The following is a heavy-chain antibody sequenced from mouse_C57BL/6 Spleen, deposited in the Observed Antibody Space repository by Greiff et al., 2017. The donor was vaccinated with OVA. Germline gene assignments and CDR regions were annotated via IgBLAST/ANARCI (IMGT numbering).Heavy chain of an antibody. Sequence: LVESGAELVKPGASVKMSCKASGYTFTTYTIEWMKQNHGKSLEWIGNFHPYNDDTKYNEKFKGKATLTVEKSSSTVYLALSRLTSDDSAVSYCARGVEARFDYWGQGTTLTVSS. CDR3: ARGVEARFDY. CDR2: FHPYNDDT. V-gene: IGHV1-47*01. J-gene: IGHJ2*01. CDR1: GYTFTTYT.